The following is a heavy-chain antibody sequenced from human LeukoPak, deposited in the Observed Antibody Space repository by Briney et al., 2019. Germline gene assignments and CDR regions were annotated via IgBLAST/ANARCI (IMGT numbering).Heavy chain of an antibody. Sequence: GGSLRLSCSGSGFAFSGFAMGWVRQAPGKGLEWVSVIYSGGSTYYADSVKGRFTISRDNSKNTLYLQMNSLRAEDTAVYYCARVGNEDAFDIWGQGTMVTVSS. CDR3: ARVGNEDAFDI. D-gene: IGHD4-23*01. J-gene: IGHJ3*02. CDR2: IYSGGST. V-gene: IGHV3-53*01. CDR1: GFAFSGFA.